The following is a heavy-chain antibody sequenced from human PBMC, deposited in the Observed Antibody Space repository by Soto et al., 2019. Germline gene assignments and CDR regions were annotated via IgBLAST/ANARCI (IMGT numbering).Heavy chain of an antibody. CDR3: TTDDHDYGDFYY. Sequence: EVQLVESGGGLVKPGGYLRLSCAASGFTFSNAWMSWVRQAPGKGLEWVGRIKSNTDGGTTDYAAPVKGRFTISRDDAKNTLDLQMNILKTEDTAEYYCTTDDHDYGDFYYWGQGTLVTVSS. CDR1: GFTFSNAW. D-gene: IGHD4-17*01. V-gene: IGHV3-15*01. J-gene: IGHJ4*02. CDR2: IKSNTDGGTT.